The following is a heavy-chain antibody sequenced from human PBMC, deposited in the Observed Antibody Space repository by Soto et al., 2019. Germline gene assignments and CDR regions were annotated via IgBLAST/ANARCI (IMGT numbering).Heavy chain of an antibody. CDR1: GGSISSGGYS. CDR2: IYHSGST. CDR3: ARALRINSSSGHIWFDP. D-gene: IGHD6-13*01. V-gene: IGHV4-30-2*01. Sequence: QLQLQESGSGLVKPSQTLSLTCAVSGGSISSGGYSWSWIRQPPGKGLEWIGYIYHSGSTYYNPSLQSRVTISVDRSKNQFSLKLSSVTAADTAVYYCARALRINSSSGHIWFDPWGQGTLVTVSS. J-gene: IGHJ5*02.